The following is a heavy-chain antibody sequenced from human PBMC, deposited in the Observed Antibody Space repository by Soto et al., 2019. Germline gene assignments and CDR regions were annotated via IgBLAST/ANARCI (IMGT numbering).Heavy chain of an antibody. V-gene: IGHV4-30-4*01. J-gene: IGHJ6*02. Sequence: PSETLSLTCTVSGGSISSGDYYWSWIRQPPGKGLEWIGYIYYSGSTYYNPSLKSRVTISVDTSKNQFSLKLSSVTAADTAVYYCARWLGYCSSNSCYGGMGVWGQGTPVPVSS. CDR1: GGSISSGDYY. D-gene: IGHD2-2*01. CDR2: IYYSGST. CDR3: ARWLGYCSSNSCYGGMGV.